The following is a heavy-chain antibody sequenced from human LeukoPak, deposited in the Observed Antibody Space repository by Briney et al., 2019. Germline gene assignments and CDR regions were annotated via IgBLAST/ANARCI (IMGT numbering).Heavy chain of an antibody. D-gene: IGHD6-13*01. CDR2: INAGNGNT. Sequence: GASVKVSCKASGYTFTSYAMHWVRQAPGQRGEWMGWINAGNGNTKYSQKFQGRVTITRDTSASTAYMELSSLRSEDTAVYYCARGSGGSSWYLDYWGQGTLVTVSS. CDR3: ARGSGGSSWYLDY. J-gene: IGHJ4*02. CDR1: GYTFTSYA. V-gene: IGHV1-3*01.